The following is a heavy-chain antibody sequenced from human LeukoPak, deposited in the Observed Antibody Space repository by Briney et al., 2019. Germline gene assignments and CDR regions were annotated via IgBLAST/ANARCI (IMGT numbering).Heavy chain of an antibody. J-gene: IGHJ4*02. D-gene: IGHD5-18*01. Sequence: SETLSLTCTVSGGSISSGSYYWSWIRQPAGKGLEWIGRVYTGGSTNYNPSLKSRVTISVDTSKNQFSLKLSSVTAADTAVYYCARSRNGYSYGMENEYWGQGTLVTVSS. CDR2: VYTGGST. CDR1: GGSISSGSYY. V-gene: IGHV4-61*02. CDR3: ARSRNGYSYGMENEY.